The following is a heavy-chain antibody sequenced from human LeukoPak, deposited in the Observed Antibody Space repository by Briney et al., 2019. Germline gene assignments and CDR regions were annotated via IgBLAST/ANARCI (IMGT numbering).Heavy chain of an antibody. V-gene: IGHV3-23*01. CDR2: ISGSGGST. D-gene: IGHD5-12*01. CDR3: AKGTLDIVALAWFDP. J-gene: IGHJ5*02. CDR1: GFTFSSYA. Sequence: TGGSLRLSCAASGFTFSSYAMSWVRQAPGKGLEWVSDISGSGGSTYYADSVKGRFTISRDNSKNTLYLQMNSLRAEDTAVYYCAKGTLDIVALAWFDPWGQGTLVTVSS.